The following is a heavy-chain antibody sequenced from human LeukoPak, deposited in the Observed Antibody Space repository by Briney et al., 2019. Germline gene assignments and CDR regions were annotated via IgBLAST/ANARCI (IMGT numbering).Heavy chain of an antibody. V-gene: IGHV4-34*01. Sequence: SETLSLTCAVYGWSFNDYYWNWIRQPPGKGLEWIGEINARGDTNYNPSLKSRVTISVDTSKKQFSLRLTSMIASDTALYYCARGQVPAARGYNWFDPWGQGTLVTVSS. D-gene: IGHD2-2*01. CDR3: ARGQVPAARGYNWFDP. J-gene: IGHJ5*02. CDR1: GWSFNDYY. CDR2: INARGDT.